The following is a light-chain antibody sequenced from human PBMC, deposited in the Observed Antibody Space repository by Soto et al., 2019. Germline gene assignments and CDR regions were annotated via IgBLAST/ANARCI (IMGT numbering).Light chain of an antibody. Sequence: QSVLTQLPSVSGAPRQRVTISCTGSSSNIGAGYDVHWYQQLPGTAPKLLIYGNSNRPSGVPDRFSGSKSGASASLAISGLQADDEADYYCQSYDISLTTWVFGGGTKLTVL. J-gene: IGLJ3*02. CDR1: SSNIGAGYD. CDR2: GNS. V-gene: IGLV1-40*01. CDR3: QSYDISLTTWV.